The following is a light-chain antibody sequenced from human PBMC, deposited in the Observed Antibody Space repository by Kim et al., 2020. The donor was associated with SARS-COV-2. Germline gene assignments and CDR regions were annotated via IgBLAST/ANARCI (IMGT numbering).Light chain of an antibody. CDR2: LNSDGSQ. Sequence: QPVLTQSPSASASLGASVKLTCTLSSGHSTYAIAWHQQQPEKGPRYLMKLNSDGSQNKGDGIPDRFSGSSSGAERYLSISSLQSEDEADYYCQTWDTGIRVFGGGTKVTVL. V-gene: IGLV4-69*01. J-gene: IGLJ3*02. CDR3: QTWDTGIRV. CDR1: SGHSTYA.